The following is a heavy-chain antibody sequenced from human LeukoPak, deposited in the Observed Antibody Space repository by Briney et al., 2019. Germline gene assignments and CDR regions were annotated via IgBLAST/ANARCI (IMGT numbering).Heavy chain of an antibody. Sequence: PGGSLRLSCAASGFTFSSYAMSWARQAPGKGLEWVSGLSGSGGSTYYADSVKGRFTISRDNSKNTLYLQMNSVRAEDTAVYYCAKDGTSGWYVGNWFDPWGQGTLVTVSS. CDR2: LSGSGGST. J-gene: IGHJ5*02. CDR1: GFTFSSYA. D-gene: IGHD6-19*01. V-gene: IGHV3-23*01. CDR3: AKDGTSGWYVGNWFDP.